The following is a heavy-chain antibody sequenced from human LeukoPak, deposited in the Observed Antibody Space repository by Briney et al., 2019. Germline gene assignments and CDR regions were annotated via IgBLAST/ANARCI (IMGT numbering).Heavy chain of an antibody. J-gene: IGHJ6*03. CDR2: ISSKANSYAT. CDR1: GFTFSGSA. D-gene: IGHD4-17*01. CDR3: TSTTVTTAYYYYMDV. Sequence: GGSLRLSCAASGFTFSGSAMHWVRQASGKGLEWVGRISSKANSYATAYAASVKGRFTISRDYSKNTAYLQMNSLKTEDTAVYYCTSTTVTTAYYYYMDVWGKGTTVTVSS. V-gene: IGHV3-73*01.